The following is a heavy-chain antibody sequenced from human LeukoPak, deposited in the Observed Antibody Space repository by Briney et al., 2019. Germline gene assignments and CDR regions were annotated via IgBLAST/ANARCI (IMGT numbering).Heavy chain of an antibody. CDR2: IDPSGGT. J-gene: IGHJ4*02. CDR1: GGSFSGYY. CDR3: ARTRYYYNSRSYGAPYYFDY. D-gene: IGHD3-10*01. Sequence: SETLSLTCAVYGGSFSGYYWSWVRQSPGKGLEWIAEIDPSGGTKYNPSLKSRLTISGDTSKNQFSLTVSSVTAADTAVYSCARTRYYYNSRSYGAPYYFDYWGQGTLVTVSS. V-gene: IGHV4-34*01.